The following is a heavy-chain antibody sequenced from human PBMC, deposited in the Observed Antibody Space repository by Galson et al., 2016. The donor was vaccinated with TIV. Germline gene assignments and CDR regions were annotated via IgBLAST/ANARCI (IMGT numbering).Heavy chain of an antibody. V-gene: IGHV1-69*13. Sequence: SVKVSCKASGDTFSSYVFNWVRQAPGQGLEWMGGIIPLFGTANYAQKFQGRVTVTADESTSTVYLDLSSLRSEDTAVYYCAKDRNTALDTYHYYYGMDVWGQGTTVTVSS. CDR2: IIPLFGTA. CDR3: AKDRNTALDTYHYYYGMDV. CDR1: GDTFSSYV. J-gene: IGHJ6*02. D-gene: IGHD5-18*01.